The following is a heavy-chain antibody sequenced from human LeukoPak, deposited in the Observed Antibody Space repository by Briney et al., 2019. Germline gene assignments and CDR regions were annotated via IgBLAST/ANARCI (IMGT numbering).Heavy chain of an antibody. D-gene: IGHD5-24*01. CDR2: IYYSGST. V-gene: IGHV4-39*07. Sequence: PSETLSLTCTVSGGSISSSNYYWGWIRQPPGKGLEWIGSIYYSGSTDYNPSLKSRVTISVATSKKQFSLKLSSVAAADTAVYFCARAGAGYNSIDYWGQGTLVTVSS. CDR3: ARAGAGYNSIDY. J-gene: IGHJ4*02. CDR1: GGSISSSNYY.